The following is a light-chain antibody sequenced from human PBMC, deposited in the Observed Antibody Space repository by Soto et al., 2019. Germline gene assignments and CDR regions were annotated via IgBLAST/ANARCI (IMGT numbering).Light chain of an antibody. CDR1: QSVGSS. CDR3: QQYNSWPLT. V-gene: IGKV3-15*01. J-gene: IGKJ4*01. Sequence: EIVMTQSPATLSVSPGERATLSCRASQSVGSSLAWYQRKPGQAPRLLIYGASTRATGIPATFSGSGSGTEFTLTISSLQSEDFEVYYCQQYNSWPLTFGGGTKVDIK. CDR2: GAS.